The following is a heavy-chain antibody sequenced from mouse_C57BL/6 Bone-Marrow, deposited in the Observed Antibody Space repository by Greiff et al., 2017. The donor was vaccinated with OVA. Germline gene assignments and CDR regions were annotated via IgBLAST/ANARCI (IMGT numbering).Heavy chain of an antibody. Sequence: EVMLVESGPGLAKPSQTLSLTCSVTGYSITSDYWNWIRKFPGNKLEYMGYISYSGSNYYNPSLKSRISITRDTSKNQYYLQLNSVTTEDTDTYYCARRGIYDYDGDWYFDVWGTGTTVTVSS. CDR1: GYSITSDY. J-gene: IGHJ1*03. V-gene: IGHV3-8*01. D-gene: IGHD2-4*01. CDR3: ARRGIYDYDGDWYFDV. CDR2: ISYSGSN.